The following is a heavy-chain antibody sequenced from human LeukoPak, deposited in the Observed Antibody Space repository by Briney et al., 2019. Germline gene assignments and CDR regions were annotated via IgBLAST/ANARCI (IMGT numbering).Heavy chain of an antibody. J-gene: IGHJ4*02. CDR3: GKEVERHFDLKY. Sequence: GGSLRLSCAVSGFSFSSYATSWVRQAPGKGLEWVSAFSGGGDSFYADSVKGRFTISRDTSNKILYLHMSSLRAEDTAVYFCGKEVERHFDLKYWGQGTLVTVSS. CDR1: GFSFSSYA. V-gene: IGHV3-23*01. CDR2: FSGGGDS.